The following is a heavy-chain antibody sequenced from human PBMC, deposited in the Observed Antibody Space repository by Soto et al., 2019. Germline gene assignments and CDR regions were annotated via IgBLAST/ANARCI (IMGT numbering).Heavy chain of an antibody. V-gene: IGHV3-30-3*01. Sequence: QVQLVESGGGVVQPGRSLRLSCAASGFTFSSYAMHWVRQAPGKGLEWVAVISYDGSNKYYADSVKGRFTISRDNSKNTLYLQTNSLRAEDTAVYYCAREAGLRYDSSGPNDAFDIWGQGTMVTVSS. CDR3: AREAGLRYDSSGPNDAFDI. CDR2: ISYDGSNK. J-gene: IGHJ3*02. CDR1: GFTFSSYA. D-gene: IGHD3-22*01.